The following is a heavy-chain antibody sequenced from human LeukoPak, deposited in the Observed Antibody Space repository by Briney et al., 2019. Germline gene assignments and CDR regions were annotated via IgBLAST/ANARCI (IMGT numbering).Heavy chain of an antibody. V-gene: IGHV3-15*07. CDR2: IKSKTDGGTT. J-gene: IGHJ3*02. Sequence: GGSLRLSCAASGFTFNKAWMNWVRQAPAKGLEWVGRIKSKTDGGTTEYAAPVKGRFTISRDDSKNTLYLQMNSLKSEDTAVYSCTTSGNPSLIDMWGQGTMVTVSS. D-gene: IGHD1-26*01. CDR1: GFTFNKAW. CDR3: TTSGNPSLIDM.